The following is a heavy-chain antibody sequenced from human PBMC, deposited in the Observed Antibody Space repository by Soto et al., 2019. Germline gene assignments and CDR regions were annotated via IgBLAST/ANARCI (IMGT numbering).Heavy chain of an antibody. CDR1: GFTLSSYG. J-gene: IGHJ4*02. V-gene: IGHV3-33*01. CDR3: ARDEGSSSWIDF. Sequence: GGSLRLSCAASGFTLSSYGMHWVRQAPGKGLEWVAVIRSNSSNIFYADSVKGRFTISRDNAKNTLYLQMNSLRAEDTAVYYCARDEGSSSWIDFWGQGTLVTVSS. D-gene: IGHD6-13*01. CDR2: IRSNSSNI.